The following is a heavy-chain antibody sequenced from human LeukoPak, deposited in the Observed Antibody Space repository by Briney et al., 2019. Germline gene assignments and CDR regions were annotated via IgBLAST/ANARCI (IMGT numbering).Heavy chain of an antibody. CDR2: MYYSGST. Sequence: PSETLSLTCTVSGGSISSSSYYWGWIRQTPGKGLEWIGTMYYSGSTNYNPSLKSRVTLSIDTPKNQFSLRLSSVTAADTAVCYCASKSTAWTIDYWGQGTLVTVSS. J-gene: IGHJ4*02. CDR3: ASKSTAWTIDY. V-gene: IGHV4-39*01. CDR1: GGSISSSSYY. D-gene: IGHD3/OR15-3a*01.